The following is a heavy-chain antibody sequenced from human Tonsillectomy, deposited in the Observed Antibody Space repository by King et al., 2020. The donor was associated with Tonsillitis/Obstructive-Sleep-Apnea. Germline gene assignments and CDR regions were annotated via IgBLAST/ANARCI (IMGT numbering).Heavy chain of an antibody. V-gene: IGHV7-4-1*02. J-gene: IGHJ6*03. CDR3: ARVAGVFVNMDV. Sequence: VQLVESGSELKKPGASVRISCKASGYTFSSYALNWVRQAPGQGLEWMGWINTNSGNPKYAQGFTGRFVFSLDTSVSTAFLQINNLKAEDTAVYYCARVAGVFVNMDVWGKGTTVTVSS. CDR2: INTNSGNP. CDR1: GYTFSSYA. D-gene: IGHD3-3*01.